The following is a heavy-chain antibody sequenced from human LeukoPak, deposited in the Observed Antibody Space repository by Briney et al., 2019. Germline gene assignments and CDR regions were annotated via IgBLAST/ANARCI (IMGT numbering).Heavy chain of an antibody. D-gene: IGHD1-1*01. CDR2: IYSGGST. J-gene: IGHJ1*01. CDR3: AKREVQKYFQH. Sequence: PGGSLRLSCAASGFTVSSNYMSWVRQAPGKGLEWVSVIYSGGSTYYADSVKGRFTISRDNSKNTLYPQMTSLRAEDTAVYYCAKREVQKYFQHWGQGTLVTVSS. V-gene: IGHV3-53*01. CDR1: GFTVSSNY.